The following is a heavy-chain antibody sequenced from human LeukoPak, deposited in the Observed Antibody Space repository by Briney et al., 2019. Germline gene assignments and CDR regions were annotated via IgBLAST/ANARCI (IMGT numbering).Heavy chain of an antibody. Sequence: GVSVKVSCKASGYTFTNYGIIWVRQAPGQGLEWMGWISAYNANTNYPQKVQGRVTLTTDTSTSTAYMELRSLTSDDTAVYYCARSHSGSLRAPFDYWGQGTLVTVSS. CDR3: ARSHSGSLRAPFDY. V-gene: IGHV1-18*01. J-gene: IGHJ4*02. D-gene: IGHD3-22*01. CDR1: GYTFTNYG. CDR2: ISAYNANT.